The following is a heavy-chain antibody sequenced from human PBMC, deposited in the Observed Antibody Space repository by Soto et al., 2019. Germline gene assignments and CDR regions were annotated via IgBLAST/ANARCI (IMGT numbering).Heavy chain of an antibody. CDR2: IYYSGST. CDR3: ARGLLESNVLRYFDWLLAAFDP. CDR1: GGSISSYY. V-gene: IGHV4-59*08. J-gene: IGHJ5*02. Sequence: SETLSLTCTVSGGSISSYYWSWIRQPPGKGLEWIGYIYYSGSTNYNPSLKSRVTISVDTSKNQFSLKLSSVTAADTAVYYCARGLLESNVLRYFDWLLAAFDPWGQGTLVTVSS. D-gene: IGHD3-9*01.